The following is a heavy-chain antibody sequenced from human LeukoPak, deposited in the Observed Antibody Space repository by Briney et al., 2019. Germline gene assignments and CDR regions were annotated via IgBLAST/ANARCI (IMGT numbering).Heavy chain of an antibody. J-gene: IGHJ6*02. CDR2: IGASNGDT. CDR1: GYTFSSSG. V-gene: IGHV1-18*01. D-gene: IGHD3-9*01. Sequence: GASLKVSCKASGYTFSSSGVSWVRQAPGPGLEGMGWIGASNGDTNYAKKLQCRVTMTTDKSTSRAYMELRSLRSDDTAVYYCARDPARYFDWYARRDYYYYGMDVWGQGTTVTVSS. CDR3: ARDPARYFDWYARRDYYYYGMDV.